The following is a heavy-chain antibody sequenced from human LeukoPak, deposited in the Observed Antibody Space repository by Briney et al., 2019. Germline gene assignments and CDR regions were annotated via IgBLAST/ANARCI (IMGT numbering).Heavy chain of an antibody. J-gene: IGHJ4*02. CDR3: AKDRVGEKPFDY. CDR1: GFTFSSYA. V-gene: IGHV3-23*01. Sequence: GGSLRLSCATSGFTFSSYAMSWFRQAPGKGLDWVSAISGGGGSTYYADSVKGRFTISRDNSKNTLYLQMNSLRAEDTAVYYCAKDRVGEKPFDYWGQGTLVTVSS. D-gene: IGHD1-26*01. CDR2: ISGGGGST.